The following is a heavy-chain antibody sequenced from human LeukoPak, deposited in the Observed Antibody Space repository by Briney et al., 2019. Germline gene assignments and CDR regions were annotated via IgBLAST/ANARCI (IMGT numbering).Heavy chain of an antibody. CDR3: ARNDYGDYGIDY. Sequence: GASVKVSCKASGYTFTGYYMHWVRQAPGQGLEWMGWINPNSGGTNYVQKFQGRVTMTRDTSISTAYMELSRLRSDDTAVYYCARNDYGDYGIDYWGQGTLVTVSS. J-gene: IGHJ4*02. CDR2: INPNSGGT. CDR1: GYTFTGYY. V-gene: IGHV1-2*02. D-gene: IGHD4-17*01.